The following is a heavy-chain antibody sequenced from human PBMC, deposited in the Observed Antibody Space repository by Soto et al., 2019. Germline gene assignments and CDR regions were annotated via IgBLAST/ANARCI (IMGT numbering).Heavy chain of an antibody. D-gene: IGHD1-26*01. CDR2: ISPYDDNT. CDR1: GYTFNSYG. J-gene: IGHJ5*01. Sequence: ASVKVSCKASGYTFNSYGISWVRQAPGQGLEWMGWISPYDDNTNYAQNLQGRVTMTTDTSTRTAYMELRSLRSDDTAVSAAVTEVSLRENWF. V-gene: IGHV1-18*01. CDR3: VTEVSLRENWF.